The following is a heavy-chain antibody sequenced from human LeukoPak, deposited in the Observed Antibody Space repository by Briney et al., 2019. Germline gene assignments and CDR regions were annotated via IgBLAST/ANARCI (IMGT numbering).Heavy chain of an antibody. CDR3: ARGLLTYYGSGSPGGY. Sequence: GGSLRLSCAASGFTFSSYAMSWVRQAPGKGLEWVSAISGSGGSTYYADSVKGRFTISRDNSKNTLYLQMNSLRAEDTAVYYCARGLLTYYGSGSPGGYWGQGTLVTVSS. V-gene: IGHV3-23*01. D-gene: IGHD3-10*01. J-gene: IGHJ4*02. CDR2: ISGSGGST. CDR1: GFTFSSYA.